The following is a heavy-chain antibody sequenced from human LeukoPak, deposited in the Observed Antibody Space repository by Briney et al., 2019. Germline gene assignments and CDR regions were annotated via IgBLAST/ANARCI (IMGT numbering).Heavy chain of an antibody. CDR1: GYTFTGYY. CDR3: ARDRYSDSWYGSDY. CDR2: INVNSGGT. Sequence: ASVKVSCKASGYTFTGYYIHWVRQAPGHGLEWLGWINVNSGGTNYALRFQGRVTMPRDTSISTAYMELSRLRSDDTAVYYCARDRYSDSWYGSDYWGQGTLVTVSS. D-gene: IGHD6-13*01. J-gene: IGHJ4*02. V-gene: IGHV1-2*02.